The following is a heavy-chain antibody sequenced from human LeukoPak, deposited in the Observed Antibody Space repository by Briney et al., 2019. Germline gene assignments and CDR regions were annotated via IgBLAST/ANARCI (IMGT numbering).Heavy chain of an antibody. J-gene: IGHJ4*02. CDR1: GFTFSSYG. CDR3: ARASSSWYYFDY. D-gene: IGHD6-13*01. Sequence: PGGSLRLSCAASGFTFSSYGMHWVRQAPGKGLEWVAVISYDVGKKYYADSVKGRFTISRDNSKNTLYLQMNSLRAEDTAVYYCARASSSWYYFDYWGQGTLVTVSS. CDR2: ISYDVGKK. V-gene: IGHV3-30*03.